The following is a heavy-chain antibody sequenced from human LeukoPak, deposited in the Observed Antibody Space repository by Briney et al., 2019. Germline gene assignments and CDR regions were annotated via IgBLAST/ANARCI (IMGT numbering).Heavy chain of an antibody. J-gene: IGHJ4*02. CDR3: ATERACGSPSCVAYYFDS. CDR2: ISASGTYI. CDR1: GVTFSNDG. Sequence: GGSLRLSCAASGVTFSNDGMDWVRQAPGQGLEWVSSISASGTYIWYADSVKGRFTISRDNAKSSLYLQMDSLRAEDTAVYYCATERACGSPSCVAYYFDSWGQGTLVTVSS. V-gene: IGHV3-21*01. D-gene: IGHD2-2*01.